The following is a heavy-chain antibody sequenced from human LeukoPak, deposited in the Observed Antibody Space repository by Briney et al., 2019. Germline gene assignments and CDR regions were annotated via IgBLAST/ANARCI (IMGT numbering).Heavy chain of an antibody. CDR3: ARDAVDTANAV. D-gene: IGHD5-18*01. V-gene: IGHV3-74*01. CDR2: INSDGSIA. J-gene: IGHJ6*02. CDR1: GFTFTTYW. Sequence: GGSLRLSCAASGFTFTTYWMHWVRQAPGKGLVWVSHINSDGSIASYADSVKGRFTISRDNAKNTLYLQMNGLRAEDTAVYYCARDAVDTANAVWGQGTTATVSS.